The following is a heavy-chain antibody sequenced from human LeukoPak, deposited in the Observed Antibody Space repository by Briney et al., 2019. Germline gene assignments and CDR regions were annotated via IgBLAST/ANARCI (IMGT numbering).Heavy chain of an antibody. Sequence: GGSLRLSCPVSGFTFSSYAMSWVRQAPGKGLEWVSTINNNGGSTSYADSVKGRFTISRDNSKNTLYLQMNSLRAEDTAVYYCAKPVTVSSPFDYWGQGTLVSVSS. CDR3: AKPVTVSSPFDY. CDR1: GFTFSSYA. J-gene: IGHJ4*02. CDR2: INNNGGST. V-gene: IGHV3-23*01. D-gene: IGHD3-10*01.